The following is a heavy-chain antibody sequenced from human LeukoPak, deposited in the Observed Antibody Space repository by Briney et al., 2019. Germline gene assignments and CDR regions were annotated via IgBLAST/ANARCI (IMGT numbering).Heavy chain of an antibody. CDR3: ARDDGDV. Sequence: PGGYLRLSRVSSGFTFSNYWMKWVRQAPGKGLEWVASINEDGSGKFSVGSVKDRITISRDNTRNSLDLQINSLTVEDTAIYYCARDDGDVWGTGTTVTVSS. J-gene: IGHJ6*04. CDR2: INEDGSGK. CDR1: GFTFSNYW. V-gene: IGHV3-7*01.